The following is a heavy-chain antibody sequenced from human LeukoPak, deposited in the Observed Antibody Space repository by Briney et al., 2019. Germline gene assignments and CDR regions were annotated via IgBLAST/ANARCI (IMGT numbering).Heavy chain of an antibody. J-gene: IGHJ4*02. V-gene: IGHV3-7*03. CDR3: TRDAFQSGPWTYRFDY. D-gene: IGHD3-16*02. CDR2: IKQDGSEK. Sequence: GGSLKLSCAASGFTFNSYWMSWDRQAPGKGLEWVANIKQDGSEKYYVDSVKGRFTISRDNAKNSLYLQMNGLRADDTALYYCTRDAFQSGPWTYRFDYWGQGTLVTVSS. CDR1: GFTFNSYW.